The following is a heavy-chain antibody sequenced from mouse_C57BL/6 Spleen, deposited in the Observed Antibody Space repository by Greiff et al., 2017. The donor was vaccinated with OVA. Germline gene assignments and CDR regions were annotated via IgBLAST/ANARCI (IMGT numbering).Heavy chain of an antibody. V-gene: IGHV1-61*01. CDR3: ARSRSNYAMDY. CDR2: IYPSDSET. J-gene: IGHJ4*01. D-gene: IGHD6-1*01. Sequence: QVQLQQPGAELVRPGSSVKLSCKASGYTFTSYWMDWVKQRPGQGLEWIGNIYPSDSETHYNQKFKDKATLTVDKSSSTAYMQLSSLTSEDSAVYYCARSRSNYAMDYEGQGTSVTVSS. CDR1: GYTFTSYW.